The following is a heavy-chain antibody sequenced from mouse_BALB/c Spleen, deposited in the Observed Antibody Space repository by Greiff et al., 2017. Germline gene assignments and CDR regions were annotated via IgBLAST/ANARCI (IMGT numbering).Heavy chain of an antibody. J-gene: IGHJ2*01. D-gene: IGHD2-3*01. Sequence: EVQRVESGGGLVKPGGSLKLSCAASGFTFSDYYMYWVRQTPEKRLEWVATISDGGSYTYYPDSVKGRFTISRDNAKNNLYLQMSSLKSEDTAMYYCARDGDGSPDYWGQGTTLTVSS. CDR3: ARDGDGSPDY. CDR1: GFTFSDYY. CDR2: ISDGGSYT. V-gene: IGHV5-4*02.